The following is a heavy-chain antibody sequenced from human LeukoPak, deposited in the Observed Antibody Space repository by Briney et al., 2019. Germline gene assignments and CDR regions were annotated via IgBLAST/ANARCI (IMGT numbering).Heavy chain of an antibody. J-gene: IGHJ4*02. Sequence: GGSLRLSXSASGFTFSSYSMNWVRQAPGKGLEWLSSISSGSTYIYYADSVKGRFTLSRDNAKNSLYLQMNSLRAEDTAVYYCASSSGASWGYFDYWGQGTLVTVSS. CDR1: GFTFSSYS. CDR2: ISSGSTYI. D-gene: IGHD2-15*01. V-gene: IGHV3-21*01. CDR3: ASSSGASWGYFDY.